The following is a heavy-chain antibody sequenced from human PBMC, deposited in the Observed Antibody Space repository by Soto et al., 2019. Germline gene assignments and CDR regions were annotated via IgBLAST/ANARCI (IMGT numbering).Heavy chain of an antibody. CDR2: INPNSGGT. J-gene: IGHJ4*02. D-gene: IGHD3-3*01. V-gene: IGHV1-2*02. Sequence: GASVKVSCKASGYTFTGYYMHWVRQAPGQGLEWMGWINPNSGGTNYAQKFQGRVTMTRDTSISTAYMELSRLRSDDTAVYYCARARKRLVTIFGVVPPPIDYWSQGTLVTVS. CDR1: GYTFTGYY. CDR3: ARARKRLVTIFGVVPPPIDY.